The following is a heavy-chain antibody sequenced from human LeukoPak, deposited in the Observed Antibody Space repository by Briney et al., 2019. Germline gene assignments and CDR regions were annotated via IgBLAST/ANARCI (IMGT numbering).Heavy chain of an antibody. D-gene: IGHD3-10*01. CDR2: IIPIFGTA. J-gene: IGHJ4*02. CDR1: GYTFTGYY. V-gene: IGHV1-69*13. Sequence: ASVKVSCKASGYTFTGYYMHWVRQAPGQGLEWMGGIIPIFGTANCAQKFQGRVTITADESTSTAYMELSSLRSEDTAVYYCATRSGMGFDYWGQGTLVTVSS. CDR3: ATRSGMGFDY.